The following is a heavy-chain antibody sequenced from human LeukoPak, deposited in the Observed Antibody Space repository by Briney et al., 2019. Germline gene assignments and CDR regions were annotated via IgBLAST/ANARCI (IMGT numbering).Heavy chain of an antibody. D-gene: IGHD3-3*01. CDR1: GFTFNTYS. Sequence: PGGSLRLSCAASGFTFNTYSMNWVRQTPGKGLEWVASISSSGSFKYYADSVRGRFTISRDNAKKSLYLQMNSLRDEDTALYYCAKDQATFGIYDYGMDVWGQGTKVTVSS. V-gene: IGHV3-21*04. CDR3: AKDQATFGIYDYGMDV. CDR2: ISSSGSFK. J-gene: IGHJ6*02.